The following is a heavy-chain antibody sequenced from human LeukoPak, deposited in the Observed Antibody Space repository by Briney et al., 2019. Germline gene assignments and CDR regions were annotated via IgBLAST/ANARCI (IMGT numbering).Heavy chain of an antibody. V-gene: IGHV3-66*01. D-gene: IGHD1-26*01. Sequence: GGSLRLSCAASGFTVSSNYMSWVRQAPGKGLEWVSVIYSGGSTYYADSVKGRFTISRDNSKNTLYLQMNSLRAEDTAVYYCARDVLSGSQVRWYGAFDIWGQGTMVTVSS. CDR3: ARDVLSGSQVRWYGAFDI. J-gene: IGHJ3*02. CDR1: GFTVSSNY. CDR2: IYSGGST.